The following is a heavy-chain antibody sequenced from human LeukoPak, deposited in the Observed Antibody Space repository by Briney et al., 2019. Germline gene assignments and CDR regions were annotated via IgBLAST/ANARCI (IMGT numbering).Heavy chain of an antibody. J-gene: IGHJ4*02. CDR3: AKDRSGWAGDY. D-gene: IGHD6-19*01. CDR2: IRHDGSNK. CDR1: GFSFSSYG. Sequence: GGSLRLPCAASGFSFSSYGRQGVRQAPGKGLEGVAFIRHDGSNKYYTDSVKGRLTISRDNSKNTLYLQMNSLRAEDTAVYYCAKDRSGWAGDYWGQGTLVTVSS. V-gene: IGHV3-30*02.